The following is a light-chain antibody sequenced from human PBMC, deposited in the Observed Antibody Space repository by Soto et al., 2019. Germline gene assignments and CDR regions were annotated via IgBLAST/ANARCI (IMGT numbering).Light chain of an antibody. V-gene: IGKV3-15*01. Sequence: EIVMTQSPATLSVSPGGSATLSCRASQHVSSNFAWYRQKPGQAPTLLIYRATTRATASPARFSGSGSGTEFTLTNNSLQYEDCAVYYCQQYNNWPYTFGQGTKLEIK. J-gene: IGKJ2*01. CDR3: QQYNNWPYT. CDR2: RAT. CDR1: QHVSSN.